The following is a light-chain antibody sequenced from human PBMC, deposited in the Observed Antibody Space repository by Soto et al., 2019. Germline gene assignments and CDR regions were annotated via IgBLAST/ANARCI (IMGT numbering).Light chain of an antibody. J-gene: IGLJ1*01. V-gene: IGLV2-14*03. CDR3: SSYTSSISYV. CDR1: SSDVGGYKY. Sequence: QSVLTQPASVSGSPGQSITISCTGTSSDVGGYKYVSWYQQHPGKAPKLMIYRPSGVSNRFSGSKSGNTASLTISGLQAEDEADYYCSSYTSSISYVFGTGTKLTVL.